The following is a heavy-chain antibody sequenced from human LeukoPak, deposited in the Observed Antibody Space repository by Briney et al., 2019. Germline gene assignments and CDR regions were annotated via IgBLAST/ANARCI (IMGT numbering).Heavy chain of an antibody. CDR3: AKDRRYSSGWFDY. V-gene: IGHV3-23*01. CDR1: GFTFSSYA. J-gene: IGHJ4*02. CDR2: ISGSGGST. D-gene: IGHD6-19*01. Sequence: GGSLRLSCAASGFTFSSYAIHWVRQAPGKGLEWVSAISGSGGSTCYADSVKGRFSISRDNSKNTLSLQMNSLRAEDTAVYYCAKDRRYSSGWFDYWGQGTLVTVSS.